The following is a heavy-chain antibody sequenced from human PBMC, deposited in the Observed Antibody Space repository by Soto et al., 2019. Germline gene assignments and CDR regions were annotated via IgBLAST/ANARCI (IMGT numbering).Heavy chain of an antibody. CDR2: IYPGESDT. D-gene: IGHD3-3*01. CDR1: GYSFTSYW. Sequence: GESLKISCKGSGYSFTSYWIGWVRQMPGKGLEWMGIIYPGESDTRYSPSFQGQVTISADKSISTAYLQWSSLKASDTAMYYCARTYYDFWSGPSYYYYYYMDVWGKGTTVTVSS. V-gene: IGHV5-51*01. CDR3: ARTYYDFWSGPSYYYYYYMDV. J-gene: IGHJ6*03.